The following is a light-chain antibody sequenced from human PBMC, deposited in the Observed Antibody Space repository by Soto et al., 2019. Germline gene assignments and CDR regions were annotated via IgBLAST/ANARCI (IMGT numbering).Light chain of an antibody. CDR2: NNN. CDR1: YSNIGDNT. J-gene: IGLJ1*01. Sequence: QSVLTQPSSASGTPGQRVTISCSGSYSNIGDNTVNWYQQLPGTAPKLLMYNNNQRSSGVPDRFSGSKSGTSASLAISGLQSEDEADYYCAAWEDSLTGYVLGNGTKVT. V-gene: IGLV1-44*01. CDR3: AAWEDSLTGYV.